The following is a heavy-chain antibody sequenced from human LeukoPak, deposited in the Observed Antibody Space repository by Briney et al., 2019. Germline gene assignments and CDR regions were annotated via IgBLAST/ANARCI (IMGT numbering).Heavy chain of an antibody. V-gene: IGHV3-23*01. CDR1: GFTFSSYA. D-gene: IGHD3-3*01. CDR3: ARQYPYYDFWSGYLPPLDY. J-gene: IGHJ4*02. Sequence: PGGSLRLSCAASGFTFSSYAMSWVRQAPGKGLEWVSAISGSGGSTYYADSVKGRFTISRDNSKNTLYLQMNSLRAEDTAVYYCARQYPYYDFWSGYLPPLDYWGQGTLVTVSS. CDR2: ISGSGGST.